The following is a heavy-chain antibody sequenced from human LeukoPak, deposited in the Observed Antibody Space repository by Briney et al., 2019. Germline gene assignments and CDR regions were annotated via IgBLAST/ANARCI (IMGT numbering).Heavy chain of an antibody. V-gene: IGHV4-39*01. CDR3: ASQPIGWGSWSAFDI. CDR2: IYYSGST. CDR1: GGSISSSSYY. J-gene: IGHJ3*02. D-gene: IGHD7-27*01. Sequence: SQTLSLTCTVSGGSISSSSYYWGWIRQAPGKGLEWIGSIYYSGSTYYNPSLRSRVTISVDSSKNQFSPKLTSLTDADTAVYYCASQPIGWGSWSAFDIWGQGTMVTVSS.